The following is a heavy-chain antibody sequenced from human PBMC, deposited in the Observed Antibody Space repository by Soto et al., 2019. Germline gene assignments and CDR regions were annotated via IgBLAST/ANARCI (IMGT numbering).Heavy chain of an antibody. D-gene: IGHD3-22*01. CDR2: ISAYNGNT. J-gene: IGHJ4*02. CDR3: ARDRVRYYYDSSGYCIFDY. CDR1: GYTFSSYG. Sequence: ASVTGSCKASGYTFSSYGSSWVRQAPGQGLEGMGWISAYNGNTNYAQKLQGRVTMTTDTSTSTAYMELRSLRSDDTAVYYCARDRVRYYYDSSGYCIFDYWGQGTLVTVSS. V-gene: IGHV1-18*01.